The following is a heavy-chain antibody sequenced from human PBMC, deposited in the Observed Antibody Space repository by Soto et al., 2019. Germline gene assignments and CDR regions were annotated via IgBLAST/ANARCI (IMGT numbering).Heavy chain of an antibody. D-gene: IGHD3-3*01. CDR1: GFTFSSYW. J-gene: IGHJ6*01. CDR3: ASPVWSGYIGYGMDV. V-gene: IGHV3-74*01. CDR2: INSDGSST. Sequence: GGSLRLSCAASGFTFSSYWMHWVRQAPGKGLVWVSRINSDGSSTSYADSVKGRFTISRDNAKNTLYLQMNSLRAEDTAVYYCASPVWSGYIGYGMDVWGQGTTVTVSS.